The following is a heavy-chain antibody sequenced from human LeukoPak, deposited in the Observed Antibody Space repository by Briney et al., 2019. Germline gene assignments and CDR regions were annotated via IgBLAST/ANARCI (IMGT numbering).Heavy chain of an antibody. CDR3: ATLWS. V-gene: IGHV3-74*01. CDR1: GFTFSSNW. CDR2: IDSDGSST. Sequence: GGSLRLSCAATGFTFSSNWMHWVRQAPGKGLVWVSRIDSDGSSTSYADSVQGRFTISRDNAKNTLYLQMNSLRAEDTAVYYCATLWSWGQGTLVTVSS. D-gene: IGHD2-21*01. J-gene: IGHJ4*02.